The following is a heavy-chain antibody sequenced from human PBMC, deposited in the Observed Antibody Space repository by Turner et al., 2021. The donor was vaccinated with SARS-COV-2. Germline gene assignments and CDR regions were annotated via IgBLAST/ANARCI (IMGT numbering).Heavy chain of an antibody. J-gene: IGHJ6*02. CDR2: FDHEDGKT. V-gene: IGHV1-24*01. CDR3: ATHYDIVNPYYAPRGYSGMDV. D-gene: IGHD3-9*01. Sequence: QVQLVQSGAEVTKPGASVSVSCKVSGYTLPELSMHWVRQAPGKGLEWMGGFDHEDGKTNYAQNLKGRVTMTEDTSTDTAYMELRSLRSEDTAVYYCATHYDIVNPYYAPRGYSGMDVWGQGTAVTVSS. CDR1: GYTLPELS.